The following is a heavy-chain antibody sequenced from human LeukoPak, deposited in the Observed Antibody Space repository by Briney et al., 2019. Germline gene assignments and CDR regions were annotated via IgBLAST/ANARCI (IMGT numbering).Heavy chain of an antibody. CDR2: INPNSGGT. V-gene: IGHV1-2*02. Sequence: ASVKVPCKASGYTFTGYYMHWVRQAPGQGLEWMGWINPNSGGTNYAQKFQGRVTMTRDTSISTAYMGLSRLRSDDTAVYYCAGRLWHDDNDYWGQGTLVTVSS. CDR1: GYTFTGYY. J-gene: IGHJ4*02. D-gene: IGHD2-15*01. CDR3: AGRLWHDDNDY.